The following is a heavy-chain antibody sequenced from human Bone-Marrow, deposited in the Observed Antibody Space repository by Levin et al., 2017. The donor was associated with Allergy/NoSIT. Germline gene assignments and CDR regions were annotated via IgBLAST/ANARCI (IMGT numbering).Heavy chain of an antibody. D-gene: IGHD3-9*01. J-gene: IGHJ6*02. V-gene: IGHV1-69*13. CDR3: ARDKNDILTGYYYYYYGMDV. Sequence: GASVKVSCKASGGTFSSYAISWVRQAPGQGLEWMGGIIPIFGTANYAQKFQGRVTITADESTSTAYMELSSLRSEDTAVYYCARDKNDILTGYYYYYYGMDVWGQGTTVTVSS. CDR1: GGTFSSYA. CDR2: IIPIFGTA.